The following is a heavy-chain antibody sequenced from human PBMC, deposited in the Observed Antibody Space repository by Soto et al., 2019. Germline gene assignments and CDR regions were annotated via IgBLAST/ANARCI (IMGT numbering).Heavy chain of an antibody. CDR1: GYTFTSYG. J-gene: IGHJ6*02. Sequence: ASVKVSCKASGYTFTSYGISWVRQAPGQGLEWMGWISAYNGNTNYAQKLQGRVTMTTDTSTSTAYMELRSLRSDDTAVYYCARRGGGARMYYYGMDGWGQGTTVTVYS. CDR2: ISAYNGNT. CDR3: ARRGGGARMYYYGMDG. V-gene: IGHV1-18*01. D-gene: IGHD1-26*01.